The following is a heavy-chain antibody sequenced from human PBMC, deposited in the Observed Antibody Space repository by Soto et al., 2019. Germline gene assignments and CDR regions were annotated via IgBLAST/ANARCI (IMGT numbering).Heavy chain of an antibody. J-gene: IGHJ4*02. CDR2: IYHNGRT. V-gene: IGHV4-38-2*01. Sequence: KTSETLSLTCAVSGYSISSGIYWGWILQPPGKGLEWFGSIYHNGRTCYNQSLKSRVTISLDTSKNQLSIRLRSVNAADTAVHYCARAFVTGRSLPANLDCWGQGTLVTVSS. CDR3: ARAFVTGRSLPANLDC. D-gene: IGHD2-15*01. CDR1: GYSISSGIY.